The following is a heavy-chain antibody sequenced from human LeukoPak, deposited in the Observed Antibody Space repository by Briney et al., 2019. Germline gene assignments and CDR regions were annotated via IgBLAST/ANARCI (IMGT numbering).Heavy chain of an antibody. J-gene: IGHJ4*02. D-gene: IGHD5-18*01. CDR1: GFTFSSYW. CDR3: ATGSGLWSPDY. V-gene: IGHV3-74*01. CDR2: IDNEGSST. Sequence: GGSLRLSCAASGFTFSSYWMHWVRQAPGKGLVWVSRIDNEGSSTSYADSVKGRFTISRDNAKNRLYVEMNSLRVEDTAVYYCATGSGLWSPDYWGQGTLVTVSS.